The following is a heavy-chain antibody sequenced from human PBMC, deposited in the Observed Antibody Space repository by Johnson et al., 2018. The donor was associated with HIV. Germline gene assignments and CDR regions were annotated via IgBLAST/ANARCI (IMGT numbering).Heavy chain of an antibody. CDR2: ISWNSGGI. J-gene: IGHJ3*02. D-gene: IGHD1/OR15-1a*01. CDR3: ARVEHSDAFDI. V-gene: IGHV3-9*01. CDR1: GFTFDDYA. Sequence: VQLVESGGGLVQPGRSLRLSCAASGFTFDDYAMHWVRQAPGKGLEWVSGISWNSGGIGYVDSVKGRFTISRDNAKNSLYLQMNSLRAEDTAVYYCARVEHSDAFDIWGQGTMVTVSS.